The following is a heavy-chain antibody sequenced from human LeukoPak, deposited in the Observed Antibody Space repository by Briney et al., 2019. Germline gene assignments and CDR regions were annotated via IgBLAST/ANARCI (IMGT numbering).Heavy chain of an antibody. CDR3: ARPGPYCGGDCYPPSFDL. Sequence: SETLSLTCTVSGGSIRSSNYYWGWIRQPPGKGLEWIGSVYYSGRTYHNPSLKSRVTISVDTSKNQFSLKLSSVTAADTAVYYCARPGPYCGGDCYPPSFDLWGRGTLVTVSS. CDR1: GGSIRSSNYY. CDR2: VYYSGRT. D-gene: IGHD2-21*02. V-gene: IGHV4-39*01. J-gene: IGHJ2*01.